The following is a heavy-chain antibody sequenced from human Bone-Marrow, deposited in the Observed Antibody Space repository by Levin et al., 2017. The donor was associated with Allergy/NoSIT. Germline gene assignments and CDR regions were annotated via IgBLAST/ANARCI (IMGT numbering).Heavy chain of an antibody. Sequence: SETLSLTCTVSGGSVSSVSSCWSWIRQPPGKGLEWIGYIYNSGSAKHNPSLKSRATISVDTSKNQLSLKLTSVTAADTAVYYCARDRVVPDVKAVYYDGMDVWGQGTTVTVSS. CDR1: GGSVSSVSSC. V-gene: IGHV4-61*01. CDR3: ARDRVVPDVKAVYYDGMDV. CDR2: IYNSGSA. J-gene: IGHJ6*02. D-gene: IGHD2-2*01.